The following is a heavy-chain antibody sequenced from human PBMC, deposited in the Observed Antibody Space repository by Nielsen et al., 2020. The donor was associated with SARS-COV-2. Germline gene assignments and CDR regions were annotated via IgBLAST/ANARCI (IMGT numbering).Heavy chain of an antibody. CDR2: IFYDGRKK. V-gene: IGHV3-33*01. CDR3: AREGAGSSVYYGLDV. J-gene: IGHJ6*02. D-gene: IGHD6-13*01. CDR1: GFTFSSYG. Sequence: GESLKISCASSGFTFSSYGMNWVRQAPGKVLEWVAVIFYDGRKKYHADSVKGRFTISRDNSKNTLYLQMNSLRAEDTAMYYCAREGAGSSVYYGLDVWGQGTTVTGSS.